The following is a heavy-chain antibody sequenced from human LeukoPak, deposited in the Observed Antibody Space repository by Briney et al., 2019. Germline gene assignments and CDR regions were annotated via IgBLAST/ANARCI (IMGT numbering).Heavy chain of an antibody. CDR1: GGSFSGYY. V-gene: IGHV4-34*01. J-gene: IGHJ4*02. CDR3: AYYYDTSGYYHVDY. CDR2: INHSGST. Sequence: SETLSLTCAVYGGSFSGYYWSWIRQPPGKGLEWIGEINHSGSTNYNPSLKSRVTISVDTSKNQFSLKLSSVTAADTAVYHCAYYYDTSGYYHVDYWGQGTLVTVSS. D-gene: IGHD3-22*01.